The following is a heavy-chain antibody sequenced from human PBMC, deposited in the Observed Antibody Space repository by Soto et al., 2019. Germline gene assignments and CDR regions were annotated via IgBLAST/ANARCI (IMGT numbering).Heavy chain of an antibody. CDR1: GGSISSGGYY. D-gene: IGHD5-18*01. Sequence: SETLSLTCTVSGGSISSGGYYWSWIRQHPGKGLEWIGYIYYSGSTYYNPSPKSRVTISVDTSKNQFTRKLSSVTAADTAGYYCARDGGGYSYGYGDYYNGMDVWGQGTTVTVSS. J-gene: IGHJ6*02. CDR2: IYYSGST. CDR3: ARDGGGYSYGYGDYYNGMDV. V-gene: IGHV4-31*03.